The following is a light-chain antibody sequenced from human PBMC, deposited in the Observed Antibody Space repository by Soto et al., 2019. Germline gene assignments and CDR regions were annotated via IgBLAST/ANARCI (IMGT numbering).Light chain of an antibody. CDR2: DVS. CDR1: SSDVGDYNY. V-gene: IGLV2-14*01. Sequence: QSALTQPASVSGSPGQSITISCTGTSSDVGDYNYVSWYQQHPGKAPKLMIYDVSNRPSGVSNRVSGSKSGNTASLTISGLQAEDEADYYCSSYTSSGTCVFGTGTKLTVL. J-gene: IGLJ1*01. CDR3: SSYTSSGTCV.